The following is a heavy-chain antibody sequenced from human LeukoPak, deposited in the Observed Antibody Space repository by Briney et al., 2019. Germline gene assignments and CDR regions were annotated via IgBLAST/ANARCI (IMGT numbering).Heavy chain of an antibody. CDR2: IYSGGYT. Sequence: PGGSLRLSCAASGFTFSSTYLTWVRQAPGKGLEWLSVIYSGGYTYYADSVKGRFFISRDISENMVYLQMNSLSVEDTAVYFCARGRPAHYFDSWGLGTLVTVS. V-gene: IGHV3-66*01. CDR3: ARGRPAHYFDS. D-gene: IGHD6-6*01. CDR1: GFTFSSTY. J-gene: IGHJ4*02.